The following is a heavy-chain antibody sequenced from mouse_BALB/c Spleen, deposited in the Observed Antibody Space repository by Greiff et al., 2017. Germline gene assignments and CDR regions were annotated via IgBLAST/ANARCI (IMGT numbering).Heavy chain of an antibody. D-gene: IGHD4-1*01. J-gene: IGHJ2*01. CDR2: ISSGSSTI. Sequence: EVKVVESGGGLVQPGGSRKLSCAASGFTFSSFGMHWVRQAPEKGLEWVAYISSGSSTIYYADTVKGRFTISRDNPKNTLFLQMTSLRSEDTAMYYCASELGRGYWGQGTTLTVSS. V-gene: IGHV5-17*02. CDR3: ASELGRGY. CDR1: GFTFSSFG.